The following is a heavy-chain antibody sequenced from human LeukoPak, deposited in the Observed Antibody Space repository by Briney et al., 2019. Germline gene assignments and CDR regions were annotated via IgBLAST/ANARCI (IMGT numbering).Heavy chain of an antibody. CDR2: ISYSGRT. V-gene: IGHV4-39*07. CDR3: VRETSSSAHY. J-gene: IGHJ4*02. D-gene: IGHD6-6*01. Sequence: SETQSLTCTVSGGSSSSGDYYWAWVRQPPGKGLEWIGSISYSGRTFYKPSLTSRVAISIDASKSQFSLRLRSVTAADTAVYYCVRETSSSAHYWGQGTLVTVSS. CDR1: GGSSSSGDYY.